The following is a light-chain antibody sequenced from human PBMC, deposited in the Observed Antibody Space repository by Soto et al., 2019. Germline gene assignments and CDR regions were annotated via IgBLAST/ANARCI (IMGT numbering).Light chain of an antibody. CDR1: SSDVGGYNY. Sequence: QSALTQPRSVSGSPGQSVTISCTGTSSDVGGYNYVSWYQQHPGKAPKLMIYDVNKRPSGVPDRFSGSKSGNTASLTISGLQAEDEADYYCCSYAGSYTWFGGGTKLTVL. CDR3: CSYAGSYTW. V-gene: IGLV2-11*01. CDR2: DVN. J-gene: IGLJ3*02.